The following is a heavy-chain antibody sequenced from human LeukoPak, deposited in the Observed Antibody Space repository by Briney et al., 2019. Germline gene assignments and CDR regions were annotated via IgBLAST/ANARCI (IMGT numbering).Heavy chain of an antibody. CDR1: GYTFTKYA. CDR3: AREESQEVTYYDVLTGETSNSYYYYYMDV. CDR2: ISPYNGDT. V-gene: IGHV1-18*01. J-gene: IGHJ6*03. Sequence: ASVKVPCKASGYTFTKYAISWARQAPGQGLEWMGWISPYNGDTNYPHKLQGRVTMTADTSTSTASMELRSLRSDDTAVYYCAREESQEVTYYDVLTGETSNSYYYYYMDVWGKGTTVTVSS. D-gene: IGHD3-9*01.